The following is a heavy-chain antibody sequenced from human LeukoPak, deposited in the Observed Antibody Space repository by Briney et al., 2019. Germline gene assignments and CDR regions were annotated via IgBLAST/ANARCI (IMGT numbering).Heavy chain of an antibody. D-gene: IGHD3-3*01. CDR1: GYTLTELS. V-gene: IGHV1-24*01. J-gene: IGHJ6*02. Sequence: ASVKVSCKVSGYTLTELSMHWVRQAPGKGLEWMGGFDPEDGETIYAQKFQGRVTMTEDTSTDTAYMELSSLRSEDTAVYYCATSPLYDFWGGYYHYGMDVWGQGTTVTVSS. CDR2: FDPEDGET. CDR3: ATSPLYDFWGGYYHYGMDV.